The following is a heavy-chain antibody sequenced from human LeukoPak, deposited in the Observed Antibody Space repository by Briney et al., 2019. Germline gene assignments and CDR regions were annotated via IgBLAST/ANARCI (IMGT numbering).Heavy chain of an antibody. V-gene: IGHV3-23*01. D-gene: IGHD3-16*01. CDR2: ISGSGGST. Sequence: LSLTCTVSGGSISSGGYYWGWIRQHPGKGLEWVSAISGSGGSTYYADSVKGRFTIPRDNSKNTLYLQMNSLRAEDTAVYYCAKSRDHGGSFDYWGQGTLVTVSS. CDR3: AKSRDHGGSFDY. J-gene: IGHJ4*02. CDR1: GGSISSGGYY.